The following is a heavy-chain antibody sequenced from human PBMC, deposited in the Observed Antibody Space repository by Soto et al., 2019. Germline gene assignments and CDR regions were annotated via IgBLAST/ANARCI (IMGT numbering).Heavy chain of an antibody. J-gene: IGHJ6*02. Sequence: KASETLSLTCTVSGGSISSGDYYWSWIRQPPGKGLEWIGYIYYSGSTYYNPSLKSRVTISVDTSKNQFSLKLSSVTAADTAVYYCATESSAAASEDYYYGMDVWGQGTTVTVSS. V-gene: IGHV4-30-4*01. CDR3: ATESSAAASEDYYYGMDV. D-gene: IGHD6-13*01. CDR2: IYYSGST. CDR1: GGSISSGDYY.